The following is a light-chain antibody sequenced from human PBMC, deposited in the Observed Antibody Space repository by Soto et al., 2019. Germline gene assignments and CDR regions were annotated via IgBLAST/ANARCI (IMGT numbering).Light chain of an antibody. V-gene: IGLV2-14*03. CDR2: DVT. CDR1: SSDVGGFSY. CDR3: SSYTSRSTVV. J-gene: IGLJ3*02. Sequence: QPVLTQPASVSGSPGQSITISCTGSSSDVGGFSYVSWYQQHPGKVPKLMIYDVTKRPSGISNRFSASKSGNTASLTISGLQAEDEADYYCSSYTSRSTVVFGGGTTLTVL.